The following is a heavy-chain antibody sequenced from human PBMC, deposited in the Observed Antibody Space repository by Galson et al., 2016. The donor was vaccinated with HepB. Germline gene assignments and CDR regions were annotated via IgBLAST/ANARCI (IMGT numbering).Heavy chain of an antibody. CDR3: AKLVAARRQYDFDY. CDR2: IDPRDSYT. V-gene: IGHV5-10-1*01. Sequence: QSGAEVKKPGESLRISCKGSGYSFTTYWISWVRQMPGKGLEWMGTIDPRDSYTNYSSSFQGHVTISADRSISTAYLQWSSLKASDTAMYYCAKLVAARRQYDFDYWGQGNLVTVAA. CDR1: GYSFTTYW. D-gene: IGHD6-6*01. J-gene: IGHJ4*02.